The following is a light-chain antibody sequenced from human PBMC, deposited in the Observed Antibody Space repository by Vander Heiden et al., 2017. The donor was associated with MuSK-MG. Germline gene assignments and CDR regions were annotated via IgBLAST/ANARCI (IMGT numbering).Light chain of an antibody. CDR3: RQYLQLPRT. CDR2: EGS. Sequence: DILMTQTPVSLFVTPGQPASISCKSSQSLLHSDGKNYLYWYLQKPGQPPQLLIYEGSNRCSGVPDRFSGSGSGTDFILKISRVEAEDVGVYYCRQYLQLPRTFGQGTKVEIK. V-gene: IGKV2D-29*01. CDR1: QSLLHSDGKNY. J-gene: IGKJ1*01.